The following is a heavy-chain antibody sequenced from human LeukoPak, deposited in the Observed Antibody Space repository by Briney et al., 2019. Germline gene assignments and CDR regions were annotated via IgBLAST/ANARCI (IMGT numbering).Heavy chain of an antibody. V-gene: IGHV4-34*01. D-gene: IGHD6-13*01. CDR3: ASGAWGAAAGWAFDI. CDR2: INHSGST. CDR1: GGSFSGYY. J-gene: IGHJ3*02. Sequence: SETLSLTCAVYGGSFSGYYWSWIRQPPGKGLEWIGEINHSGSTNYNPSLKSRVTISVYTSKNQFSLKLSSVTAADTAVYYCASGAWGAAAGWAFDIWGQGTLVTVS.